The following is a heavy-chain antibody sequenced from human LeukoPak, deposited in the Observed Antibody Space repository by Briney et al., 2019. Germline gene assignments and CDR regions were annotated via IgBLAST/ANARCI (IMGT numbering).Heavy chain of an antibody. CDR1: GGSISRTGYS. V-gene: IGHV4-30-2*01. D-gene: IGHD5-18*01. Sequence: PSETLSLTCTASGGSISRTGYSWSWIRQPPGQGLEWLAYTYHSGSTYYNPSLKSRLTISLDRSRNQFSLKLSSVTAADSAVYYCARGVDTASGDVFDIWGQGTMVTVSS. CDR3: ARGVDTASGDVFDI. J-gene: IGHJ3*02. CDR2: TYHSGST.